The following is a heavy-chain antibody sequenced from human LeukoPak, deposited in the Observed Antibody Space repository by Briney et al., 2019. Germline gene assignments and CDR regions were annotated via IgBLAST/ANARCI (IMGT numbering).Heavy chain of an antibody. Sequence: GGSLRLSCAASGVSFSNYGMQWVRQAPGKGRGRGAGIWYDGSNKFYGDSVKGRFTISRDNSKNTLYLQMNSLSAEDTAVYYCVKGNGNNNGVFDYWGQGTLVTVSS. CDR2: IWYDGSNK. J-gene: IGHJ4*02. CDR3: VKGNGNNNGVFDY. CDR1: GVSFSNYG. V-gene: IGHV3-33*03. D-gene: IGHD1/OR15-1a*01.